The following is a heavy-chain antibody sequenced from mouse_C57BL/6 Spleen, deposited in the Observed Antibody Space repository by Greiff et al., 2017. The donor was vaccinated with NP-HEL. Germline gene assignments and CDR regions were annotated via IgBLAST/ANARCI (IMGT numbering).Heavy chain of an antibody. CDR1: GFTFSSYT. Sequence: EVKLVESGGGLVKPGGSLKLSCAASGFTFSSYTMSWVRQTPEKRLEWVATISGGGGNIYYPDSVKGRFTISRDNAKNTLYLQMSSLRSEDTALYYGARRAYYDYDGYAMDYWGQGTSVTVSS. D-gene: IGHD2-4*01. CDR3: ARRAYYDYDGYAMDY. J-gene: IGHJ4*01. CDR2: ISGGGGNI. V-gene: IGHV5-9*01.